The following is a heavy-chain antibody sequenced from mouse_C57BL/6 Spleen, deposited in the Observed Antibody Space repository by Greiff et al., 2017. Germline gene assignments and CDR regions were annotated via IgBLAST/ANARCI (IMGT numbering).Heavy chain of an antibody. J-gene: IGHJ1*03. D-gene: IGHD2-4*01. CDR1: GYTFTSYW. CDR2: INPSSGYT. V-gene: IGHV1-7*01. CDR3: AKMYDYDGWYFDV. Sequence: VQLQQSGAELAKPGASVKLSCKASGYTFTSYWMHWVKQRPGQGLEWIGYINPSSGYTKYNQKFKDKATLTADKSSSTAYMQLSSLTYEDSAVYYCAKMYDYDGWYFDVWGTGTTVTVSS.